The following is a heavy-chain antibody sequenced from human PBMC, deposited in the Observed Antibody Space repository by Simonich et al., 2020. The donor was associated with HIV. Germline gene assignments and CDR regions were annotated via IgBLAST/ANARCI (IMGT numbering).Heavy chain of an antibody. CDR2: INHKGKN. V-gene: IGHV4-34*01. CDR1: GESFSSYY. CDR3: ARGGGNPNY. J-gene: IGHJ4*02. Sequence: QVHLQQWDAGLLKPSETLSLTCAVYGESFSSYYWTWIRQPPGKGLEWIGEINHKGKNNYNPSLKSRVSISIDTSKNQFPLKLSAGTAADTAVYYCARGGGNPNYWGQGTLVTVSS. D-gene: IGHD1-1*01.